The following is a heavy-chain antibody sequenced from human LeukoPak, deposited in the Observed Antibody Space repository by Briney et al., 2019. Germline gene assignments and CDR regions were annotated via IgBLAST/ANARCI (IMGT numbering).Heavy chain of an antibody. CDR2: ISTSGST. CDR3: AREYYYGSGSYYSPYYYYYMDV. V-gene: IGHV4-4*07. Sequence: SETLSLTCTVSGGSISSYYWSWIRQPAGKGLESIGHISTSGSTNYNPSLKSRVTISVDTSKNQFSLKLSSVTAADTAVYYCAREYYYGSGSYYSPYYYYYMDVWGKGTTVTISS. D-gene: IGHD3-10*01. J-gene: IGHJ6*03. CDR1: GGSISSYY.